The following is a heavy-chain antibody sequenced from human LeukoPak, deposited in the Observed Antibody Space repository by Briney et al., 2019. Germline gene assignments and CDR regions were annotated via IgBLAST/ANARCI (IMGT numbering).Heavy chain of an antibody. V-gene: IGHV3-74*01. CDR1: GFTFSNFW. Sequence: PGGSLRLSCAASGFTFSNFWMHWVRHAPGKGLVWVSRINYDGSSTSYADSVRGRFTIFRDNAKNTLYLQMNSLRAEDTAVYYRGRGGGSYSGDWGQGTLVTVSS. CDR2: INYDGSST. J-gene: IGHJ4*02. CDR3: GRGGGSYSGD. D-gene: IGHD1-26*01.